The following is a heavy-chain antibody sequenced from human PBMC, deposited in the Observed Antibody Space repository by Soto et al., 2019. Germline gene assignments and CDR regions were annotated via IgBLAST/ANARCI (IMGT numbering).Heavy chain of an antibody. J-gene: IGHJ4*02. CDR2: SYSSGGT. Sequence: GGSLRLSCAASGFTLAKYTMGCVRQTPRKGLEWVAESYSSGGTEYADSVKGRFTISRDNSKNTLFLQMKNLRVEDTALYYCAREREPDGIWTFDSWGQGTLVTVSS. V-gene: IGHV3-23*01. CDR1: GFTLAKYT. CDR3: AREREPDGIWTFDS. D-gene: IGHD3-9*01.